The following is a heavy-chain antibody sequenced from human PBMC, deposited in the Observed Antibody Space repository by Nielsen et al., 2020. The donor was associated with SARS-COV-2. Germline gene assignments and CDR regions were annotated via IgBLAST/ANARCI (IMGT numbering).Heavy chain of an antibody. D-gene: IGHD6-19*01. CDR3: AREGRSSGWPVNWYFDL. CDR2: IYYSGRT. Sequence: SETLSLTCTVSGGSISSYYWSWIRQPPGTGLEWLGYIYYSGRTNYNPSLKRRVTISVDTSKNQFSLKLSSVTAADTAVYYCAREGRSSGWPVNWYFDLWGRGTLVTVSS. V-gene: IGHV4-59*01. J-gene: IGHJ2*01. CDR1: GGSISSYY.